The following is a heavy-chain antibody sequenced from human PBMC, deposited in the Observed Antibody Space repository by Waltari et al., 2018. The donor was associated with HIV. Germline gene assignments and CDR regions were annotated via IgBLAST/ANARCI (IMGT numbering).Heavy chain of an antibody. Sequence: LVQSGAEVKKPGQSLKISCQASGYSFVSFWIGWVRQTPGKGLEWVGNIYPVDSDTKYSPTFEGQVTMSRDWTVNTAYLQWRRLKSSDTGTYFCARVRMGAGDAFDVWGQGTTVTVSS. CDR3: ARVRMGAGDAFDV. V-gene: IGHV5-51*01. CDR1: GYSFVSFW. J-gene: IGHJ3*01. D-gene: IGHD1-26*01. CDR2: IYPVDSDT.